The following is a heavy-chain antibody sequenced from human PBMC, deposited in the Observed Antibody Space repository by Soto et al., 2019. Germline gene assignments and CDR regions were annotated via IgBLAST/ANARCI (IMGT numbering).Heavy chain of an antibody. CDR2: IIPIFGTA. CDR1: GCTFSSYA. Sequence: SVKVSCKGSGCTFSSYAISWVRQAPGQGLEWMGGIIPIFGTANYAQKFQGRVTITADESTSTAYMELSSLRSEDTAVYYCAREVVVAATHWFDPWGQGTLVTV. V-gene: IGHV1-69*13. D-gene: IGHD2-15*01. CDR3: AREVVVAATHWFDP. J-gene: IGHJ5*02.